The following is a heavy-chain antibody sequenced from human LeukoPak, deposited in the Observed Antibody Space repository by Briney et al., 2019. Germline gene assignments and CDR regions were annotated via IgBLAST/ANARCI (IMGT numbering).Heavy chain of an antibody. CDR1: GFTFSSYG. J-gene: IGHJ4*02. Sequence: GGSLRLSCAASGFTFSSYGMSWVRQAPGKGLEWVSAISGSGGSTFYADSVKGRFTISRDNSKNTLYLQMNSLRAEDTAVYYCARRGGSEMYYFDSWGQGTLVTVSS. D-gene: IGHD5-12*01. CDR2: ISGSGGST. V-gene: IGHV3-23*01. CDR3: ARRGGSEMYYFDS.